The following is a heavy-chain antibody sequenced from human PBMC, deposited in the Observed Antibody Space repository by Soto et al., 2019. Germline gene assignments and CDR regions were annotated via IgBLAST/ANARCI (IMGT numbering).Heavy chain of an antibody. CDR1: GYTLTELS. Sequence: EASVKVSCKVSGYTLTELSMHWVRQAPGKGLEWMGGFDPEDGETIYAQKFQGRVTMTEDTSTDTAYMELSSLRSEDTAVYYCATGIRRDGYNYGRFDYWGQGTLVTVSS. CDR2: FDPEDGET. D-gene: IGHD1-1*01. CDR3: ATGIRRDGYNYGRFDY. V-gene: IGHV1-24*01. J-gene: IGHJ4*02.